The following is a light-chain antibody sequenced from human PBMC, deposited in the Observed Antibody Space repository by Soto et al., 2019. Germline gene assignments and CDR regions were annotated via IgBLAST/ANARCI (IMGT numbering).Light chain of an antibody. CDR3: QQSYSTPRT. Sequence: DIQMTQSPSSLSASVGDRVTITCQASQSISSYLNWYQQKPGKAPKLLIYAASSLQSGVPSRFSGSGSGTDFTLTISSLQPEDFATYYCQQSYSTPRTFGQGTKVDIK. V-gene: IGKV1-39*01. J-gene: IGKJ1*01. CDR2: AAS. CDR1: QSISSY.